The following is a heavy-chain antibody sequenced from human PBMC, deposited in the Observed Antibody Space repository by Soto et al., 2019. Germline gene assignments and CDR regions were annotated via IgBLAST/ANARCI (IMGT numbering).Heavy chain of an antibody. V-gene: IGHV1-3*01. CDR2: INAGNGNT. D-gene: IGHD3-3*01. CDR1: GYTFTSYA. CDR3: ARVGSVRFLEWLPQYNWFDP. Sequence: GASVKVSCKASGYTFTSYAMHWVRQAPGQRLEWMGWINAGNGNTKYSQKFQGRVTITRDTSASTAYMELSSLRSEDTAVYYCARVGSVRFLEWLPQYNWFDPWGQGTLVTVSS. J-gene: IGHJ5*02.